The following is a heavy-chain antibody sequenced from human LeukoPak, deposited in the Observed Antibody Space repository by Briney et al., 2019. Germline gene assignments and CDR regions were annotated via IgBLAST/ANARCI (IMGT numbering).Heavy chain of an antibody. Sequence: PSETLSLTCTVSGGSISSSSYYWGWIRQPPGKGLEWIGSIYYSGSTYYNPSLKSRVTISVDTSKNQFSLKLTSVTAADTAFYYCAREAVTMVRGDPFHYWGQGTLVTVSS. V-gene: IGHV4-39*07. CDR1: GGSISSSSYY. D-gene: IGHD3-10*01. CDR3: AREAVTMVRGDPFHY. CDR2: IYYSGST. J-gene: IGHJ4*02.